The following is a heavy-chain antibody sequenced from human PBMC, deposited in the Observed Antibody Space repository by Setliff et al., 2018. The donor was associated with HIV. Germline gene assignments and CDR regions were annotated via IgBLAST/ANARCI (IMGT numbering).Heavy chain of an antibody. J-gene: IGHJ6*03. CDR2: IIPILGIA. V-gene: IGHV1-69*10. CDR3: ARVGIQLWYPSYYYYYMDV. D-gene: IGHD5-18*01. CDR1: GGAFSSYA. Sequence: SVKVSCKASGGAFSSYAISWVRQAPGQGLEWMGGIIPILGIANYAQKFQGRVTITADKSTSTAYMELSSLRSEDTAVYYCARVGIQLWYPSYYYYYMDVWGKGTTVTVSS.